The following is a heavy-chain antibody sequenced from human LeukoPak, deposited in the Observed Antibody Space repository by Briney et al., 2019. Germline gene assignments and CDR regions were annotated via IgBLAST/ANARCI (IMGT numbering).Heavy chain of an antibody. CDR2: ISYSGST. J-gene: IGHJ4*02. CDR1: SASISNYY. D-gene: IGHD1-26*01. Sequence: SETLSLTCTVSSASISNYYWSWIRQPPGKGQEWIGYISYSGSTHYNPSLKSRVTISVDTSKNQFSLKLSSVTAADTAVYYCARRGPGSGKFDYWGQGTLVTVSS. V-gene: IGHV4-59*01. CDR3: ARRGPGSGKFDY.